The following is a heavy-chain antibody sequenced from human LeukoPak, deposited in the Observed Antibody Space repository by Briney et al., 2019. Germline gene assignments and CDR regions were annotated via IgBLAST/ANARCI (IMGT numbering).Heavy chain of an antibody. CDR1: GGSISSYY. Sequence: SETLSLTCTVSGGSISSYYWSWIRQPPGKGLEWIGYIYYSGSTNYNPSLKSRVTISVDTSKNQFSLKLSSVTAADTAVYYCARREGGSYYDWFDPWGQGTLVTVSS. J-gene: IGHJ5*02. CDR2: IYYSGST. D-gene: IGHD1-26*01. V-gene: IGHV4-59*08. CDR3: ARREGGSYYDWFDP.